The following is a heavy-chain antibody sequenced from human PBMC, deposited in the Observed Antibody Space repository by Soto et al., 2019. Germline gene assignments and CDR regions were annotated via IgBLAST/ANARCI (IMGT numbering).Heavy chain of an antibody. V-gene: IGHV1-69*13. Sequence: SVKVSCKASGGTFTRYAFSWVRQAPGQGLEWIGGIIPFLGTPNYAQRFQGRVTVTADESTRTVYMELSSLRSEDTAVYYCATLEGRCLPARQTSYFYYAMDVWGQGTTVTVSS. D-gene: IGHD1-1*01. CDR3: ATLEGRCLPARQTSYFYYAMDV. CDR1: GGTFTRYA. CDR2: IIPFLGTP. J-gene: IGHJ6*02.